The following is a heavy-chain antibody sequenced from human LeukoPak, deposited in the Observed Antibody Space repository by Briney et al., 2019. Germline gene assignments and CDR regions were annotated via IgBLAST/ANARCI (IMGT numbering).Heavy chain of an antibody. Sequence: GGSLRLSCTASGFTFSNFGVNWVRQAPGKGLEWVSCMDRHSDIYYADSVRGRFTISRDNAKNSVYLQMNRLTVEDTAVYYCVGDPTSNRFQYFHYWRQGALVTVSA. V-gene: IGHV3-21*01. CDR1: GFTFSNFG. D-gene: IGHD1-14*01. CDR2: MDRHSDI. J-gene: IGHJ4*02. CDR3: VGDPTSNRFQYFHY.